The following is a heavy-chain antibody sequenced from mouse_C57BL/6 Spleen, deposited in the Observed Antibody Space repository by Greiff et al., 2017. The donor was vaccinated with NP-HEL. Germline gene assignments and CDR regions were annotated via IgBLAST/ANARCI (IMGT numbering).Heavy chain of an antibody. CDR3: VRHDEKNAMDY. CDR1: GFSFNTYA. V-gene: IGHV10-1*01. D-gene: IGHD2-3*01. J-gene: IGHJ4*01. Sequence: EVKLEESGGGLVQPKGSLKLSCAASGFSFNTYAMNWVRQAPGKGVEWVARIRSKSNNYATYYADSVKDRFTISRDDSESMLYLQMNNLKTEDTAMYYCVRHDEKNAMDYWGQGTSVTVSS. CDR2: IRSKSNNYAT.